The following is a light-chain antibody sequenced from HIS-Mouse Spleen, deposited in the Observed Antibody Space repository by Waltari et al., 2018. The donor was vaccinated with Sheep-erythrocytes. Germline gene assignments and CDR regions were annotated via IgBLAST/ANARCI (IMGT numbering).Light chain of an antibody. CDR1: QSVSSY. CDR3: QQRSNWYT. J-gene: IGKJ2*01. Sequence: EIVLTQSSATLSLSPGERATLSCRASQSVSSYLAWYQQKPGQAPRLLIYDASNRATGIPARFSGSGSGTDFTLNISRLEPEDFAVYYCQQRSNWYTFGQGTKLEIK. V-gene: IGKV3-11*01. CDR2: DAS.